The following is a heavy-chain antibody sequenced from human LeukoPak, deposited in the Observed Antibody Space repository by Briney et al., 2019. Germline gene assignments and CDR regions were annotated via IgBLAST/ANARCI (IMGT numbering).Heavy chain of an antibody. CDR3: VKGTLGVSDYYNY. V-gene: IGHV3-64D*06. D-gene: IGHD3-22*01. CDR1: GFTFSSYA. CDR2: ISSDGGST. Sequence: GGSLRLSCSASGFTFSSYAMHWVRPAPGKGLEYVSVISSDGGSTYYADSVKGRFTISRDNSKNTLYLQMSSLRAEDSAVYDCVKGTLGVSDYYNYWGQGILVTVSS. J-gene: IGHJ4*02.